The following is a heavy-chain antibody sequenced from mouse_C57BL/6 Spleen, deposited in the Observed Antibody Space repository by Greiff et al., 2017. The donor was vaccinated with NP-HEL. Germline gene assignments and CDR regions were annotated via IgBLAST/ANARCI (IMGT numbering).Heavy chain of an antibody. CDR2: IYPGGGYT. D-gene: IGHD3-2*02. CDR1: GYTFTNYW. CDR3: ARGGSSGYVAWFAY. Sequence: VKLQESGAELVRPGTSVKMSCKASGYTFTNYWIGWAKQRPGHGLEWIGDIYPGGGYTNYNEKFKGKATLTADKSSSTAYMQFSSLTSEDSAIYYCARGGSSGYVAWFAYWGHGALVTVSA. J-gene: IGHJ3*01. V-gene: IGHV1-63*01.